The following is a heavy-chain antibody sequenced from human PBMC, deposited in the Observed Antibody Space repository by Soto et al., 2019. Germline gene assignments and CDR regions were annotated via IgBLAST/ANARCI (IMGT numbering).Heavy chain of an antibody. CDR2: IIPIFGTA. V-gene: IGHV1-69*13. CDR1: GGTFSSYA. J-gene: IGHJ4*02. Sequence: ASVKVSCKASGGTFSSYAISWVRQAPGQGLEWMGGIIPIFGTANYAQKFQGRVTITADESTSTAYMELSSLRSEDTAVYYCARESSGYYSPLPRGSFHYWGRGTLVTVSS. D-gene: IGHD3-22*01. CDR3: ARESSGYYSPLPRGSFHY.